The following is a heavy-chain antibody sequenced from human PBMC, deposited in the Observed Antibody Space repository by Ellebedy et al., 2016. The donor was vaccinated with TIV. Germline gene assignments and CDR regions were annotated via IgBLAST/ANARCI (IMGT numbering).Heavy chain of an antibody. V-gene: IGHV4-38-2*01. CDR3: ATFRNLDGFDI. D-gene: IGHD2/OR15-2a*01. J-gene: IGHJ3*02. Sequence: SETLSLTCAVSGYSISTGSYWGWIRQPPGKGLEWIGSIYHSGSTYYNPSLKRRVSISMDTSRNQVSLRLSSVTAADTAIFYCATFRNLDGFDIWGQGTMVTVSS. CDR2: IYHSGST. CDR1: GYSISTGSY.